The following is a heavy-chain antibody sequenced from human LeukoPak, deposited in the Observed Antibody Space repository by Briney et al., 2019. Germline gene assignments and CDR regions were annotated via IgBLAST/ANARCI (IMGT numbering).Heavy chain of an antibody. Sequence: SETLSLTCTVSGGSISSGVYYRSWIRQHPGKGLEWIGYIYYSGSTYYNTSLKSRVTISIDTSKNQFSLKVSSVTAADTAVYYCARGLPYSDRGDNWGQGTLVTVSS. D-gene: IGHD6-13*01. V-gene: IGHV4-31*03. CDR2: IYYSGST. J-gene: IGHJ4*02. CDR3: ARGLPYSDRGDN. CDR1: GGSISSGVYY.